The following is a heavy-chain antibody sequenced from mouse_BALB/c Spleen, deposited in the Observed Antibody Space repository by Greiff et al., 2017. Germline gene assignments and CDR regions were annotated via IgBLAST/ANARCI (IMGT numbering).Heavy chain of an antibody. CDR3: TKRDLRYVPWFAY. V-gene: IGHV5-2*01. J-gene: IGHJ3*01. CDR1: EYEFPSYD. CDR2: INSDGGST. D-gene: IGHD5-1*01. Sequence: EVMLVESGGGLVQPGESLKLSCESTEYEFPSYDMSWVRQTPEKRLELVAAINSDGGSTYYPDTMEKRFIISRDNTKKTLNLQVSSLRSEDTALYYCTKRDLRYVPWFAYWGQGTLVTVSA.